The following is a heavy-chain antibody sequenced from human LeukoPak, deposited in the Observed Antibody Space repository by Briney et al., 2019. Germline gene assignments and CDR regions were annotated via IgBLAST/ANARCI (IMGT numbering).Heavy chain of an antibody. CDR2: ISWNSGSI. J-gene: IGHJ4*02. D-gene: IGHD3-3*01. Sequence: GGSLRLSCAASGFTFDDYAMHWVRQAPGKGLEWVSGISWNSGSIGYADSVKGQFTISRDNAKNSLYLQMNSLRAEDTALYYCAKDREGSDYDFRSGHFDYWGQGTLVTVSS. V-gene: IGHV3-9*01. CDR3: AKDREGSDYDFRSGHFDY. CDR1: GFTFDDYA.